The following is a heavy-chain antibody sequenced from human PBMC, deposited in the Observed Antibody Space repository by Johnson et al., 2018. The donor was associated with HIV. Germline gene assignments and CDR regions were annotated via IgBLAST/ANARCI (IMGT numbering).Heavy chain of an antibody. V-gene: IGHV3-30*03. J-gene: IGHJ3*02. D-gene: IGHD3-22*01. CDR2: ISYDGSNK. Sequence: QVQLVESGGGVVQPGRSLRLSCAASGFTFSSYGMHWVRQAPGKGLEWVAVISYDGSNKYYADSVKGRFTISRDDSENTAYLQMKSLKTEDSAVYYCYRLQETYYYDNNGYSNDAFDIWGQGTMVTVSS. CDR3: YRLQETYYYDNNGYSNDAFDI. CDR1: GFTFSSYG.